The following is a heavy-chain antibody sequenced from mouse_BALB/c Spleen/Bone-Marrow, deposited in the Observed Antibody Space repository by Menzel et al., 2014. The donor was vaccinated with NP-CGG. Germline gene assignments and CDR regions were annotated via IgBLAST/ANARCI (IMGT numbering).Heavy chain of an antibody. Sequence: EVKLMESGGGLVQPGGSLKLSCATSGFTFSDYYMYWVRQTPEKRLEWVAYISNGGGSTYYPDTVKGRFTISRDNAKNILYLQMSRLKSEDTAMYYCASTYYGNPFAYWGQGTLVTVSA. CDR3: ASTYYGNPFAY. V-gene: IGHV5-12*02. J-gene: IGHJ3*01. CDR1: GFTFSDYY. D-gene: IGHD2-10*01. CDR2: ISNGGGST.